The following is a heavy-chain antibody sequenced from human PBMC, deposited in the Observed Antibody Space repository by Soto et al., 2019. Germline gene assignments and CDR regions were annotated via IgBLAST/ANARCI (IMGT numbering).Heavy chain of an antibody. CDR3: ARDYLLIVATRFDY. CDR1: GYTFTSYA. D-gene: IGHD5-12*01. Sequence: ASVKVSCKASGYTFTSYAMHWVRQAPGQRLEWMGWINAGNGNTKYSQKFQGRVTITRDTSASTAYMELSSLRSEDTAVYYCARDYLLIVATRFDYWGQGTLVTVSS. V-gene: IGHV1-3*01. CDR2: INAGNGNT. J-gene: IGHJ4*02.